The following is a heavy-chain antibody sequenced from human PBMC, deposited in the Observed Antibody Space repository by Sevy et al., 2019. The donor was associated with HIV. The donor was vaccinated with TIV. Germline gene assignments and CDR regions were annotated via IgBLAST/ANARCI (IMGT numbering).Heavy chain of an antibody. CDR1: GFNFNDHA. D-gene: IGHD1-20*01. CDR2: IGGSGRDT. J-gene: IGHJ5*01. CDR3: AKDSYNWNDLGWFES. V-gene: IGHV3-23*01. Sequence: GGSLRLSCEASGFNFNDHAMSWVRQPPGKGLELVSSIGGSGRDTYYADSVKGRFAVSRDNDKNTVFLQMKSLRVEDTAIYYCAKDSYNWNDLGWFESWGQGTLVTVSS.